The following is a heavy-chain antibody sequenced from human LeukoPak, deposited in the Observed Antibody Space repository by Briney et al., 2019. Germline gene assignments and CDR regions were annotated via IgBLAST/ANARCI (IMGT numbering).Heavy chain of an antibody. Sequence: GGSLRLSCAASGFTFSSYEMNWVRQAPGKGLEWVSSIGAGGVTILYADSVKGRFTISRDISKNTLFLQMNSLRAEDTDVYYCARGGGTVIRHFEYWGQGTLVTVSS. D-gene: IGHD2/OR15-2a*01. CDR1: GFTFSSYE. CDR2: IGAGGVTI. V-gene: IGHV3-48*03. CDR3: ARGGGTVIRHFEY. J-gene: IGHJ4*02.